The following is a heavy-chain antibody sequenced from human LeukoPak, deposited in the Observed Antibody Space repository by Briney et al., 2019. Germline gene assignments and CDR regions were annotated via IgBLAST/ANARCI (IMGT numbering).Heavy chain of an antibody. D-gene: IGHD1-26*01. J-gene: IGHJ4*02. CDR3: ARDGSYKFDY. V-gene: IGHV3-74*01. CDR1: GLTFGSAW. Sequence: GGSLRLSCAASGLTFGSAWMHWVRQTPGKGLVWVSRIQSDGTTTYADSVRGRFTIPRDNAKNTLYLQMNNLRAEDTAVYYCARDGSYKFDYWGQGTLVTVSS. CDR2: IQSDGTT.